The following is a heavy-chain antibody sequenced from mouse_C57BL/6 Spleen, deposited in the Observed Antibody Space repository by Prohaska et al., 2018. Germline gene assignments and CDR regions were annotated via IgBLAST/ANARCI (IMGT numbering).Heavy chain of an antibody. V-gene: IGHV4-1*01. CDR2: INPDSRTI. Sequence: EVKLLQSGGGLVQPGGSLKLSCAASGLDFSSYWMTWVRRAPGKGLEWIGEINPDSRTINYAPSLKDKFIISRDNAKNTLYLQMSKVRSDDTALYYCARLLGDYWGQGTSVTVSS. CDR1: GLDFSSYW. CDR3: ARLLGDY. J-gene: IGHJ4*01.